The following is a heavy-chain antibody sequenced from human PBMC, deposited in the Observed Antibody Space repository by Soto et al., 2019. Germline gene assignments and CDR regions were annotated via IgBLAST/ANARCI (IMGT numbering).Heavy chain of an antibody. J-gene: IGHJ6*03. CDR2: IHYSGNT. CDR3: ARLLRPSDSERYYMDV. CDR1: GGSITTYY. D-gene: IGHD2-15*01. Sequence: QVQLQESGPGLVKPSETLSLICTVSGGSITTYYWSWIRQPPGKGLEWIGYIHYSGNTDYNPSLKSRLNTSVDRSKNQLTRNLSSVTAADTAVYYCARLLRPSDSERYYMDVWGKGTTVTVSS. V-gene: IGHV4-59*08.